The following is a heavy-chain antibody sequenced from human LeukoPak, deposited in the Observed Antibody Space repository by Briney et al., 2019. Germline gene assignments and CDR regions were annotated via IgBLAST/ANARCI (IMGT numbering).Heavy chain of an antibody. V-gene: IGHV1-8*01. D-gene: IGHD2-15*01. CDR2: MNPNSGNT. Sequence: GASVKVSCKASGYTFTSYDINWVRQATGQGLEWMGWMNPNSGNTGYAQKFQGRVTITRNTSISTAYMELSSLRSEDTAVYYCARGSAQVWYYYYYYMDVWGKGTTVTVSS. CDR3: ARGSAQVWYYYYYYMDV. CDR1: GYTFTSYD. J-gene: IGHJ6*03.